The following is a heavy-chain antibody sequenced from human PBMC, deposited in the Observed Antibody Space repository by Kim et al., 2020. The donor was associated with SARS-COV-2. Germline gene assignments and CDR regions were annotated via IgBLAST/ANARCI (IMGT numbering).Heavy chain of an antibody. CDR2: ISYDGSNK. D-gene: IGHD3-3*01. J-gene: IGHJ4*02. V-gene: IGHV3-30*18. CDR3: AKAFTIFAEVSDFDY. CDR1: GFTFSSYG. Sequence: GGSLRLSRAASGFTFSSYGMHWVRQAPGKGLEWVAVISYDGSNKYYADSVKGRFTISRDNSKNTLYLQMNSLRAEDTAVYYCAKAFTIFAEVSDFDYWGQGTLVTVSS.